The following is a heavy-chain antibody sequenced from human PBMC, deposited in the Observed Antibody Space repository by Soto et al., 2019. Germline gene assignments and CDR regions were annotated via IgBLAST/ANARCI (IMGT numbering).Heavy chain of an antibody. CDR1: GFTFSSYS. Sequence: SLRLSCAASGFTFSSYSMNWVRQAPGKGLEWVSSIISSSSYIYYADSVKGRFTISRDNAKNSLYLQMNSLRAEDTAVYYCARDRCSSTSCYFAFQHWGQGTLVTVSS. CDR3: ARDRCSSTSCYFAFQH. J-gene: IGHJ1*01. V-gene: IGHV3-21*01. CDR2: IISSSSYI. D-gene: IGHD2-2*01.